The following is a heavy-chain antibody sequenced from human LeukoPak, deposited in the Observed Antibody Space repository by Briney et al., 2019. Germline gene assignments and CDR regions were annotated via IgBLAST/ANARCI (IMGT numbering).Heavy chain of an antibody. V-gene: IGHV4-59*01. CDR3: ARGGVGATTFDY. CDR1: GGSLSSYY. J-gene: IGHJ4*02. CDR2: IYYSGNT. Sequence: PSETLSLTCTVSGGSLSSYYWSWLRQPPGKGLEWIGYIYYSGNTNYNPSLKSRVTISVDTSKNQFSLKLSSVTAADTAVYYCARGGVGATTFDYWGQGTLVTVSS. D-gene: IGHD1-26*01.